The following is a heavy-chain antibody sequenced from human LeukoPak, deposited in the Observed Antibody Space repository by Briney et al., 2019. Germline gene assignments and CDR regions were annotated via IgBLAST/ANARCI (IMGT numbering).Heavy chain of an antibody. CDR2: IKEDESQR. V-gene: IGHV3-7*03. Sequence: GGCLRLSCVAASGFRLTNNWMTWIRRAPGKVLEWVANIKEDESQRYYLGSVKGRFTISRDNTKSSVYLQMNSLRVEDTALYYCARGRAVDVWGQGTMVTVSS. J-gene: IGHJ3*01. D-gene: IGHD3-10*01. CDR1: GFRLTNNW. CDR3: ARGRAVDV.